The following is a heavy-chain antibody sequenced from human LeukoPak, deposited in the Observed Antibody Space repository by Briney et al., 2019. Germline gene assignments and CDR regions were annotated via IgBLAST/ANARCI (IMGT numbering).Heavy chain of an antibody. CDR1: GYTFTGYY. Sequence: ASVKVSCKASGYTFTGYYIHWVRQAPGQGLEWVGRINPNNGDTNYAQNFQGRVTMTGDTSISTAYMDLPRLRSDDTAMYYCTGTTVAGTGGFDYWGQGTLVTVSS. D-gene: IGHD6-19*01. CDR3: TGTTVAGTGGFDY. V-gene: IGHV1-2*02. J-gene: IGHJ4*02. CDR2: INPNNGDT.